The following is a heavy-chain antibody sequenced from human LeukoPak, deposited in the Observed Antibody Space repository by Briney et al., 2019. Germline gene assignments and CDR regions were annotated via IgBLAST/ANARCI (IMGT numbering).Heavy chain of an antibody. CDR1: GGTFSSYA. CDR3: ASDIVYYGDMGNY. CDR2: IIPIFGTA. J-gene: IGHJ4*02. D-gene: IGHD4-17*01. Sequence: GASVKVSCKASGGTFSSYAISWVRQAPGQGLEWMGGIIPIFGTANYAQKFQGRVTITADESTSTAYMELSSLRSEDTAVYYCASDIVYYGDMGNYWGQGTLVTVSS. V-gene: IGHV1-69*01.